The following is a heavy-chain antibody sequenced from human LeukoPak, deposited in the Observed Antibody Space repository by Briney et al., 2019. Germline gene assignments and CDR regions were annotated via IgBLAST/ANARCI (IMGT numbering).Heavy chain of an antibody. CDR2: IYYSGST. Sequence: SETLSLTCTVSGGSISSGGYYWSWLRQHPGKGLEWIGYIYYSGSTYYNPSLKSRVTISVDTSKNQFSLKLSSVTAADTAVYYCARDNRYSYIDYWGQGTLVTVSS. D-gene: IGHD5-18*01. V-gene: IGHV4-31*03. CDR3: ARDNRYSYIDY. J-gene: IGHJ4*02. CDR1: GGSISSGGYY.